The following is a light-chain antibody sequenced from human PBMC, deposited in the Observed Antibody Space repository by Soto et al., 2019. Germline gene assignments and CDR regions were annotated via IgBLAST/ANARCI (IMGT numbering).Light chain of an antibody. V-gene: IGLV6-57*01. CDR2: EDN. CDR1: SGSIASNY. CDR3: QSYDATNQV. J-gene: IGLJ3*02. Sequence: NFMLTQPHSVSESPGKTVIISCTRSSGSIASNYVQWYQQRPGSSPTTVIYEDNQRPSGFPDRFSGSIDSSSNSASLTISGLETEDEADYFCQSYDATNQVFGGGTKVTVL.